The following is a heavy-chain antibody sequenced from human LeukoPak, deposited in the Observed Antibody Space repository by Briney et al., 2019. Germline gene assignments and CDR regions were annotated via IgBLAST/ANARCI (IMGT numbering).Heavy chain of an antibody. Sequence: KPSETLSLTCTVSGYSISSGYYWGWIRQPPGKGLEWIGSIYHSGSTYYNPSLKSRVTISVDTSKNQFSLKLSSVTAADTAVYYCARDIPPMVRGVGSDYWGQGTLVTVSS. D-gene: IGHD3-10*01. CDR2: IYHSGST. J-gene: IGHJ4*02. CDR3: ARDIPPMVRGVGSDY. V-gene: IGHV4-38-2*02. CDR1: GYSISSGYY.